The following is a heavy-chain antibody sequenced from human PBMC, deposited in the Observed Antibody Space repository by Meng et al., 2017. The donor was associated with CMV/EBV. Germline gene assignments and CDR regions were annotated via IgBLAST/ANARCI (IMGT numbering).Heavy chain of an antibody. CDR3: ARDVGIVVVPAALDP. J-gene: IGHJ5*02. V-gene: IGHV3-21*01. CDR2: ISSSSYI. D-gene: IGHD2-2*01. CDR1: GFTFSSYS. Sequence: GGSLRLSCAASGFTFSSYSMNWVRQAPGKGLEWVSSISSSSYIYYADSVKGRFTIFRDNAKNSLYLQMNSLRAEDTAVYYCARDVGIVVVPAALDPWGQGTLVTVSS.